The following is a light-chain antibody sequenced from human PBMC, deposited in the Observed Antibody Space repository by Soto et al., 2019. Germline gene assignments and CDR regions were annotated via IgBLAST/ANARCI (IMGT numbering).Light chain of an antibody. CDR3: QQYDGSPRT. CDR2: GVF. CDR1: QSVRSNY. J-gene: IGKJ2*01. V-gene: IGKV3-20*01. Sequence: ETVLTQSPGTVTLYPGERATLSCTTSQSVRSNYLAWYQQKPGQPPRLVVYGVFNRATGIPARFSGSGSGTDFTLTISGLEPEDSTVYYWQQYDGSPRTFGQGTKLEI.